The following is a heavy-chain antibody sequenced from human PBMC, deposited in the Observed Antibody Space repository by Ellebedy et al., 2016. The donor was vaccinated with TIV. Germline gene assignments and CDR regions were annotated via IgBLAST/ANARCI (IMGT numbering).Heavy chain of an antibody. CDR3: ARGYCSGGSCAFDP. Sequence: GESLKISCAASGFTFSDYYMSWIRQAPGKGLEWVSYISSSSSYTNYADSVKGRFSISRDNAKNSLYLQMNSLRADDTAVYYCARGYCSGGSCAFDPWGQGTLVTVSS. D-gene: IGHD2-15*01. CDR1: GFTFSDYY. J-gene: IGHJ5*02. CDR2: ISSSSSYT. V-gene: IGHV3-11*06.